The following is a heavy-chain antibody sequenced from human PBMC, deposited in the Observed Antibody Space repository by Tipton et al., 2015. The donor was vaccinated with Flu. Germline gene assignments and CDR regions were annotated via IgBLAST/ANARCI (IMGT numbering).Heavy chain of an antibody. Sequence: LRLSCTVSGGSISSYYWSWIRQPPGEGLEWIGYIYYSGSTNYNPSLKSRVTISVDTSKNQFSLKLNSVTAADTAVYYCARELNYGMDVWGQGTTVTVSS. CDR1: GGSISSYY. CDR3: ARELNYGMDV. CDR2: IYYSGST. V-gene: IGHV4-59*01. J-gene: IGHJ6*02.